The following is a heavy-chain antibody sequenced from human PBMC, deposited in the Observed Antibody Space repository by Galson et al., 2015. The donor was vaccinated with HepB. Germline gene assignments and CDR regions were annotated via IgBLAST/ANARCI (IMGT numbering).Heavy chain of an antibody. CDR2: INPSGGST. CDR1: GYTFTSYS. CDR3: ARTVAAAKTYFDY. D-gene: IGHD6-13*01. Sequence: SCKASGYTFTSYSMHWVRQAPGQGLEWMGIINPSGGSTSYAQKFQGRVTMTRDTSTSTVYMELSSLRSEDTAVYYCARTVAAAKTYFDYWGQGTLVTVSS. J-gene: IGHJ4*02. V-gene: IGHV1-46*01.